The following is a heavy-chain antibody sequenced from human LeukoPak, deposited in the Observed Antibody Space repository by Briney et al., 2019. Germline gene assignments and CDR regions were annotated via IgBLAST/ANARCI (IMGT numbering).Heavy chain of an antibody. V-gene: IGHV5-10-1*01. CDR1: GYTFTSYW. CDR2: IDPSDSYT. CDR3: ARLVVPGAPFEY. J-gene: IGHJ4*02. D-gene: IGHD2-21*01. Sequence: GESLRISCKGSGYTFTSYWITWVRQVPGKGLEWMGWIDPSDSYTNYSPSFQGHVTISADKSISTAFLQWSSLKASDTAMYYCARLVVPGAPFEYWGQGTLVTVSS.